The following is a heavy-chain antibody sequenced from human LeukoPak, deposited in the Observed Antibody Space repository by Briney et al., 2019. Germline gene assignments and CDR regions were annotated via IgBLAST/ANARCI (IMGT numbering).Heavy chain of an antibody. J-gene: IGHJ6*04. CDR2: INHSGST. V-gene: IGHV4-34*01. CDR1: GGSFSGYY. CDR3: ARGSPGYGMDV. Sequence: SETLSLTCAVYGGSFSGYYWSWIRQPPGKGLEWIGEINHSGSTNCNPSLKSRVTISVDTSKNQFSLKLSSVTAADTAVYYCARGSPGYGMDVWGKGTTVTVSS.